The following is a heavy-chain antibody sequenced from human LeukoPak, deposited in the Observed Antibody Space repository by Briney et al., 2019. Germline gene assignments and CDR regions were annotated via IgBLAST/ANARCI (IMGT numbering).Heavy chain of an antibody. Sequence: SETLSLTCTVSGDSISSHYWSWVRQPPGKGLEWIGYIQYSGSTNYNSSLKSRATISADTSKNQFSLKLSSVTAADTAVYYCARRNSGSYYPFDYGGQGTLVTVSS. CDR1: GDSISSHY. J-gene: IGHJ4*02. CDR2: IQYSGST. V-gene: IGHV4-59*08. D-gene: IGHD1-26*01. CDR3: ARRNSGSYYPFDY.